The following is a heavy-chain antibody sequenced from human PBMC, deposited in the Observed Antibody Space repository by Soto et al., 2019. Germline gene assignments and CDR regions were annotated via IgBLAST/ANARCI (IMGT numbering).Heavy chain of an antibody. V-gene: IGHV3-66*01. CDR1: GFSVSLNY. Sequence: EVQLVESGGALVQPGGSLRLSCAASGFSVSLNYMAWVRQAPGKGLEWVSVIYSGGTTFYADSVKGRFTISRDSSRNTLFLPMDSLRADDTGVYYCARAGGDIGVPHYYYAVDLWGQGTTVAVYS. CDR3: ARAGGDIGVPHYYYAVDL. J-gene: IGHJ6*02. CDR2: IYSGGTT. D-gene: IGHD3-16*01.